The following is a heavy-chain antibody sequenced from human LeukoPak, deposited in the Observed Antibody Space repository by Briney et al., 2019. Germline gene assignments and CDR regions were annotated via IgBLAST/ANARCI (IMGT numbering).Heavy chain of an antibody. J-gene: IGHJ4*02. CDR1: GFTFSSYA. CDR3: ASTPSYFDY. Sequence: GGSLRLSCAASGFTFSSYAMHWVRQAPGKGLEWVAVISYDGSNKYYADSVKGRFTISRDNSKNTLYLQMNSLRAEDTAVYYCASTPSYFDYWGQGTLVTVSS. V-gene: IGHV3-30-3*01. CDR2: ISYDGSNK.